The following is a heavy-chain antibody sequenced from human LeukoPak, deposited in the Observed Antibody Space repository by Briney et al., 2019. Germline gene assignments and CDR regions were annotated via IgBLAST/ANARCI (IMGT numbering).Heavy chain of an antibody. J-gene: IGHJ6*03. CDR2: ISSSGSTI. D-gene: IGHD3-3*01. CDR3: ARCFYDFWSGLSPFDYYYYYMDV. V-gene: IGHV3-11*04. CDR1: GFTFSDYY. Sequence: GGSLRLSCAASGFTFSDYYMSWIRQAPGKGLEWVSYISSSGSTIYYADSVKGRFTISRDNAKNSLYLQMNSLRAEDTAVYYCARCFYDFWSGLSPFDYYYYYMDVWGKGTTVTVSS.